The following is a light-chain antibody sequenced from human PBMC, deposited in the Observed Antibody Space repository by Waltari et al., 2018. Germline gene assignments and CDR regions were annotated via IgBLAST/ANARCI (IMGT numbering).Light chain of an antibody. Sequence: QSVLTQPPSASGTPGQRVTISCSGSSSNTGSNTVNWYQPPPGTAPKLLISRDNQRPSGVPDRFSGSKSGTSASLAISGLQSEHEATYYCATWDDSLNGPLFGGGTMLTVL. CDR1: SSNTGSNT. J-gene: IGLJ2*01. CDR3: ATWDDSLNGPL. V-gene: IGLV1-44*01. CDR2: RDN.